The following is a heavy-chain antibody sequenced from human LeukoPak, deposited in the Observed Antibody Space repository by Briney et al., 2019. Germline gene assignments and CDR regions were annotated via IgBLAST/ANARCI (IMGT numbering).Heavy chain of an antibody. D-gene: IGHD2-21*02. J-gene: IGHJ5*02. CDR2: INPDGSWT. CDR3: ARYEQRPGVTASDP. V-gene: IGHV3-74*01. CDR1: GFTFNSYW. Sequence: GGSLRLSCAASGFTFNSYWMVWFRQAPRKGLVWVSCINPDGSWTLHADSVKGRFAISRDYARNTLYLQMNSLGVEDTAMYYCARYEQRPGVTASDPWSQGTLVTVSS.